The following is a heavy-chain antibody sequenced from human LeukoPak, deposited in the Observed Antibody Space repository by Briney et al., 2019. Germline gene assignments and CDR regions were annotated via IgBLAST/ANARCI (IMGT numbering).Heavy chain of an antibody. CDR3: ARDGWGSSWYNYYYYYYMDV. V-gene: IGHV6-1*01. CDR1: GDYVSSSSAA. Sequence: SQTLSLTCAISGDYVSSSSAAWHWIRQTPSRGLEWLGRTYYRSRWYTDYAVSVKSRIIINPDTSKNQFTLQVNSVTPEDTAVYYCARDGWGSSWYNYYYYYYMDVWGKGTTVTISS. CDR2: TYYRSRWYT. D-gene: IGHD6-13*01. J-gene: IGHJ6*03.